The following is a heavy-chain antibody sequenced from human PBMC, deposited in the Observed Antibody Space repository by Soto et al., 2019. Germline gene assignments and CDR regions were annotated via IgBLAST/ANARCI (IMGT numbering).Heavy chain of an antibody. Sequence: ASVKVSCKASGYTFTSYGISWVRQAPGQGLEWMGWISAYNGNTNYAQKLQGRVTMTTDTSTSTAYMELRSLRSDDTAVYYCARDARPYSSAATFQHWGQGTLVTVSS. J-gene: IGHJ1*01. CDR2: ISAYNGNT. CDR1: GYTFTSYG. V-gene: IGHV1-18*01. D-gene: IGHD6-19*01. CDR3: ARDARPYSSAATFQH.